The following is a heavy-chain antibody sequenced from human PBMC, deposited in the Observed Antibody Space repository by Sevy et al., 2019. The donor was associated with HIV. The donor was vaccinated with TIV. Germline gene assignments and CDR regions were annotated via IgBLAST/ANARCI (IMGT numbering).Heavy chain of an antibody. V-gene: IGHV3-9*01. CDR3: AKDNRPATMSNSSYYYYYGMDV. J-gene: IGHJ6*02. CDR2: ISWNSVSL. D-gene: IGHD6-6*01. CDR1: GFRFSDYA. Sequence: GGSLRLSCAASGFRFSDYAMHWVRQAPGKGLEWVSGISWNSVSLDYADSVKRRFTISRDNAKNSLYLQMNRLRSEDTAVYYCAKDNRPATMSNSSYYYYYGMDVWGQGTTVTVSS.